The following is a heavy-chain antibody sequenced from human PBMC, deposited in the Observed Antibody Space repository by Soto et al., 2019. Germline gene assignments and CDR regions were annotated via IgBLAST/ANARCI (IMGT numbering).Heavy chain of an antibody. D-gene: IGHD6-13*01. V-gene: IGHV3-13*01. CDR2: IGTAGDT. CDR3: ARGAPGYSSSWLDY. J-gene: IGHJ4*02. CDR1: GFTFSSYD. Sequence: EVQLVESGGGLVQPGGSLRLSCAASGFTFSSYDMHWVRQATGKGLEWVSAIGTAGDTYYPGSVKGRFTISRENAKNSLYLQMNSLRAGDTAVYYCARGAPGYSSSWLDYWGQGTLVTVSS.